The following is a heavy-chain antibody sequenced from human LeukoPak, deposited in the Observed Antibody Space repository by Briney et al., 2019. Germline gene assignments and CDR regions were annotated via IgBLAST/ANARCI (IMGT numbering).Heavy chain of an antibody. J-gene: IGHJ4*02. CDR2: INHSGST. CDR3: ARGIVVVPAAPFDY. CDR1: GGSFSGYY. Sequence: SETLSLTCAVYGGSFSGYYWSWIRQPTGKGLEWIGEINHSGSTNYNPSLKSRVTISVDTSKNQFSLKLSSVTAADTAVYYCARGIVVVPAAPFDYWGQGTLVTVSS. D-gene: IGHD2-2*01. V-gene: IGHV4-34*01.